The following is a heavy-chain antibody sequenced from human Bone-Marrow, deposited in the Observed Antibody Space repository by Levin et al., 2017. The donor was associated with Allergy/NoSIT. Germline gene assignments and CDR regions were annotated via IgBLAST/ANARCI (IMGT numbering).Heavy chain of an antibody. J-gene: IGHJ4*02. V-gene: IGHV1-3*01. Sequence: ASVKVSCRASGYKLNSYIIHWVRQAPGQGLEWMGWIHGGTGEIKYSEKLKGRVTITRDTSASTAYMELSSLRSEDTAFYYCARMGFGEWGQGTLVIVSS. CDR2: IHGGTGEI. CDR3: ARMGFGE. D-gene: IGHD3-10*01. CDR1: GYKLNSYI.